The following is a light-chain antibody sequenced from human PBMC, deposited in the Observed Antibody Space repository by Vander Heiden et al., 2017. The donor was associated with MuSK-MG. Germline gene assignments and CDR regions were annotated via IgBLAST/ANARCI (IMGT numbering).Light chain of an antibody. CDR2: EVS. Sequence: DIQLTQSRSFVSASVGDRVTITCRASQGISSYLAWYHQKPGKAPKVLIYEVSALQSGVPSRFSGSGSGTQFILTIDSLQPEDFGTYYCQQLNSYPWTFGQGTKVEIK. CDR3: QQLNSYPWT. CDR1: QGISSY. J-gene: IGKJ1*01. V-gene: IGKV1-9*01.